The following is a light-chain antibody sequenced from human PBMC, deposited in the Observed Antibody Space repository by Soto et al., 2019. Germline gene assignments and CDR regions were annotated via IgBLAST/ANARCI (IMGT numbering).Light chain of an antibody. Sequence: IVLTQSPGTLSLSPGERATLSCRASQSFRSNYLAWYQQRPGQAPRLLIYGVSSRASGIPDRFSGSVSGTDFNLTISRLEPEDSAVYYCQQYDRIPGFTFGGGTRV. CDR1: QSFRSNY. CDR3: QQYDRIPGFT. J-gene: IGKJ4*01. V-gene: IGKV3-20*01. CDR2: GVS.